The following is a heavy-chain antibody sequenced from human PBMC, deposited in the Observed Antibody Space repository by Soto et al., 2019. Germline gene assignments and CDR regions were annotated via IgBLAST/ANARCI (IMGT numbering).Heavy chain of an antibody. V-gene: IGHV4-30-4*01. CDR2: IYYSGST. CDR1: GGSISSGDYY. Sequence: QVQLQESGPGLVKPSQTLSLTCTVSGGSISSGDYYWSWIRQPPGKGLEWIVYIYYSGSTYYNPSLKSRVTISVDTPKRQCSLKLSSVTAADTAVYYCARVGGFGATTIDYWGQGTLVTVSS. CDR3: ARVGGFGATTIDY. D-gene: IGHD3-10*01. J-gene: IGHJ4*02.